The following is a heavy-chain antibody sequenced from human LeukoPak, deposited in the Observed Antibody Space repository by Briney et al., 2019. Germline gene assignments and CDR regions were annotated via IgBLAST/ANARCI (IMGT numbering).Heavy chain of an antibody. CDR2: INHSGST. CDR3: ARERWLQLTRYYFDY. D-gene: IGHD5-24*01. J-gene: IGHJ4*02. V-gene: IGHV4-34*01. CDR1: GGSFSGYY. Sequence: PSETLSLTCAVYGGSFSGYYWSWIRQPPGKGLEWIGEINHSGSTNYNPSLESRVTISVDTSKNQFSLKLSSVTAADTAVYYCARERWLQLTRYYFDYWGQGTLVTVSS.